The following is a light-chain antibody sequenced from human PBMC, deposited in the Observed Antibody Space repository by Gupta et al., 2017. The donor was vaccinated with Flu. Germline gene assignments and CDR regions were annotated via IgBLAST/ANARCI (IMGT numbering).Light chain of an antibody. CDR1: SSDVGASDY. CDR3: NSDVGGDILI. V-gene: IGLV2-8*01. Sequence: QSALTQPPSASGSPGQSVTISCTGTSSDVGASDYVSWYQQPPGQPPTLVIYAVTKRPAGVPARFSGSKAGNTASLTVAGLQAEDDADYYCNSDVGGDILIFGGGTKLTVL. CDR2: AVT. J-gene: IGLJ2*01.